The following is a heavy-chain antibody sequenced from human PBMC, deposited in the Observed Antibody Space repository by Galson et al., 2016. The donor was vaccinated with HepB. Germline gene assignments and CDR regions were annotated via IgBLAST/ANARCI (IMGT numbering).Heavy chain of an antibody. Sequence: SLRLSCAASGFTFSDYHMSWIRQAPGKGLEWVSHISSSSSYTNYADSVEGRFTISRDNAKNSLYLQMNNLRAEDTAVLYCARDDSSSSYYYYGLDVWGQGTTVTVSS. CDR1: GFTFSDYH. V-gene: IGHV3-11*06. CDR2: ISSSSSYT. D-gene: IGHD6-6*01. CDR3: ARDDSSSSYYYYGLDV. J-gene: IGHJ6*02.